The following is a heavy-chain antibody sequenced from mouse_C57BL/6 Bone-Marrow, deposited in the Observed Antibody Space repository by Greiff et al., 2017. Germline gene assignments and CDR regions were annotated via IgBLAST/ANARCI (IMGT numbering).Heavy chain of an antibody. CDR2: INPYNGGT. J-gene: IGHJ2*01. CDR1: GYTFTDYY. CDR3: GRYYFDY. V-gene: IGHV1-19*01. Sequence: VHVKQSGPVLVKPGASVKMSCKASGYTFTDYYMNWVQQSHGKSLEWIGVINPYNGGTSYNQKFKGKATLTVDKSSSTAYMELNSLTSEDSAVYYCGRYYFDYWGQGTTLTVSS.